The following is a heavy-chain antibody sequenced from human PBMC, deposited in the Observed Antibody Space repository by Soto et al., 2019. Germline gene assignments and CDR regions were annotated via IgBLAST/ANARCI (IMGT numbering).Heavy chain of an antibody. CDR2: INERGGST. CDR3: AKDQSPTTAFDI. Sequence: VGSLRLSCAYSVFTFSTYALSCVRQAPGKGLEWVSAINERGGSTYYADSVKGRFTISRDNSKNTLYLQMKSLRAEDTALYYCAKDQSPTTAFDILGQGTMVTVS. J-gene: IGHJ3*02. V-gene: IGHV3-23*01. CDR1: VFTFSTYA. D-gene: IGHD1-1*01.